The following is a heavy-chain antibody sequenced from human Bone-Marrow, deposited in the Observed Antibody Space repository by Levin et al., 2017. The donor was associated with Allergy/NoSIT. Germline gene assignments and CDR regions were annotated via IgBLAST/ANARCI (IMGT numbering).Heavy chain of an antibody. CDR1: GFTFSSSS. CDR2: ISSTGTYT. Sequence: GGSLRLSLTCAASGFTFSSSSMSWVRQAPGKGLEWVSTISSTGTYTYYADSMKGRFTISRDNSKSSLFLQMNSLRAEDTAVYYCAGGARGAVTTFDYWGRGTLVTVSS. V-gene: IGHV3-21*01. CDR3: AGGARGAVTTFDY. J-gene: IGHJ4*02. D-gene: IGHD4-11*01.